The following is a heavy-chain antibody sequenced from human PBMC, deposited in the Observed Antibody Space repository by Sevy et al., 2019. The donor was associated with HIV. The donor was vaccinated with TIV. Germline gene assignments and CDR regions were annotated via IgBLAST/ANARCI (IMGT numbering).Heavy chain of an antibody. J-gene: IGHJ6*02. V-gene: IGHV3-21*01. Sequence: GGSLRLSCAASGFTFSSYSMNWVRQAPGKGLEWVSSISSTSNYIYYGDSVKGRYTISRDNAKNSLHLQMNSLRAEDTAVYYCARDGGSTVRGMDVWGQGTTVTVSS. CDR3: ARDGGSTVRGMDV. CDR2: ISSTSNYI. D-gene: IGHD4-4*01. CDR1: GFTFSSYS.